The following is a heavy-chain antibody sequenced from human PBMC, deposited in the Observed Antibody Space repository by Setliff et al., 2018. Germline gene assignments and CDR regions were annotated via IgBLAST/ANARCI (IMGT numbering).Heavy chain of an antibody. Sequence: SETLSLTCTVSGDSISRSTYYWGWIRQSPGKGLDWIGTVDHSGNTFYNPSLKSRVTISVDTSKNQFSLQVTSVTATDTAVYYCARHEFVGGYYGSVTYRHFDYWGQGTLVTVSS. CDR2: VDHSGNT. J-gene: IGHJ4*02. CDR1: GDSISRSTYY. V-gene: IGHV4-39*01. CDR3: ARHEFVGGYYGSVTYRHFDY. D-gene: IGHD3-10*01.